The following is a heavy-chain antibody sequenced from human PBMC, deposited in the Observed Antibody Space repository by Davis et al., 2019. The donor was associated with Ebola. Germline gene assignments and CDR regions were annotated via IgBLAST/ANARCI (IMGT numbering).Heavy chain of an antibody. V-gene: IGHV1-3*01. D-gene: IGHD2-2*01. CDR1: GYTFTDYA. CDR3: AAKDIVVVPAAMGSPFDP. J-gene: IGHJ5*02. CDR2: MSVGESNT. Sequence: ASVKVSCKASGYTFTDYAIHWVRQAPGQRLEWMGWMSVGESNTKYSQKFQDRITITRDTSASTAYMELSSLRSEDTAVYYCAAKDIVVVPAAMGSPFDPWGQGTLVTVSS.